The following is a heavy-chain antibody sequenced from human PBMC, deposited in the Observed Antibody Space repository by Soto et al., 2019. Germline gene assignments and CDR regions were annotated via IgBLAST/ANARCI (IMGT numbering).Heavy chain of an antibody. CDR1: GFTFTDAW. CDR3: PTCGRGWDYFDY. J-gene: IGHJ4*02. Sequence: EVQVVESGGGLVKPGGSLRLSCAWSGFTFTDAWMTWVRQAPGKGLEWVGRIKRRRDGGTTDYDAFVKGRFTISRDDSKNTLYLQMNSLRTEDSAIYYCPTCGRGWDYFDYWGQGILVIVSS. V-gene: IGHV3-15*01. D-gene: IGHD6-19*01. CDR2: IKRRRDGGTT.